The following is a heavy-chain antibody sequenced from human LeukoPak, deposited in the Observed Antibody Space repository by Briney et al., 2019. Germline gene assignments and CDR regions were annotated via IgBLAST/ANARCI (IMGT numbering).Heavy chain of an antibody. D-gene: IGHD2-15*01. CDR1: GFTFSSYA. CDR2: ISGSGGST. V-gene: IGHV3-23*01. J-gene: IGHJ4*02. Sequence: PGGSLRLSCAASGFTFSSYAMSWVRQAPGKGLEWVSAISGSGGSTYYADSVKGRFTISRDNSKNTLYLQMNSLRAEDTAVYYSVVVVAATGFDYWGQGTLVTVSS. CDR3: VVVVAATGFDY.